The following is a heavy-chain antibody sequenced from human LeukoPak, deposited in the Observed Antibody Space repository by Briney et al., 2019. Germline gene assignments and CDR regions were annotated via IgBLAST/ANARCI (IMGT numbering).Heavy chain of an antibody. Sequence: GGSLRLSCTASGFTFSNYAMGWVRQAPGKGLEWVSSIGGSTHRTFYADSVKGRFTISRDNSKNTLYLQMNSLRAEDTAVYYCAKDGAYYDFWSGYFDYWGQGTLVTVSS. CDR2: IGGSTHRT. D-gene: IGHD3-3*01. CDR1: GFTFSNYA. V-gene: IGHV3-23*01. CDR3: AKDGAYYDFWSGYFDY. J-gene: IGHJ4*02.